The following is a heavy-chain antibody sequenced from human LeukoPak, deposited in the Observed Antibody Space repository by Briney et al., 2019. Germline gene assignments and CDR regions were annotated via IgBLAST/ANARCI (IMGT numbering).Heavy chain of an antibody. J-gene: IGHJ4*02. Sequence: GGSLRLSCTASGFTFGTYWMSWVRQAPGKGLEWVANIKQDGSEQYYVDSVKGRFTISRDNAKNSLYLQMNSLRAEDTAVYYCTRSPGGEWLDYWGQGTLVTVS. CDR1: GFTFGTYW. D-gene: IGHD3-16*01. V-gene: IGHV3-7*01. CDR2: IKQDGSEQ. CDR3: TRSPGGEWLDY.